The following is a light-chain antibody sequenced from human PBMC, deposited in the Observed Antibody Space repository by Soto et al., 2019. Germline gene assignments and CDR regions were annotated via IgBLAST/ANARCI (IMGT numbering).Light chain of an antibody. V-gene: IGKV3-11*01. CDR3: QQRANWPLT. J-gene: IGKJ4*01. Sequence: EIVLTQSPGTLSLSPGERVTLSCRASQNVYNYLAWYQQKSGQAPRLLIYDASNRATGVPARFSASGSGTDFTLTISSLESEDFAIYYCQQRANWPLTFGGGTKVDIK. CDR1: QNVYNY. CDR2: DAS.